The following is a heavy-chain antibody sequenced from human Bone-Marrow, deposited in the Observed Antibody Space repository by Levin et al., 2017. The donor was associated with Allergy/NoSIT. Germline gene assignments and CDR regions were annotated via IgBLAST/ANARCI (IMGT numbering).Heavy chain of an antibody. Sequence: RAGGSLRLSCEASGFIVSSFWMSWVRQAPGKGLEWVANVNQDGSQAYYADSVKGRFTISRDNAKNSLYLQLDYLRADDTAFYYCARDTTVGGEAWGQGTLVTVSS. CDR2: VNQDGSQA. J-gene: IGHJ5*02. V-gene: IGHV3-7*03. CDR3: ARDTTVGGEA. CDR1: GFIVSSFW. D-gene: IGHD4-11*01.